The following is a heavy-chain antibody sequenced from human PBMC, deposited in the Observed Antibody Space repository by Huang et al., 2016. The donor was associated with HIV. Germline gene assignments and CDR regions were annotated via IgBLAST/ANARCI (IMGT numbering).Heavy chain of an antibody. Sequence: QVQLQESGPGLVKPSETLSLTCSVSGGSVSSGCYYWNWIRQPPGKGLAWIVYIYYSGSSDDNPPLKSRVTVAVDTSKNQFSLKLNSVTAADTAVYYCARAGITLVRGNIARWYFDLWGRGTLVTVSS. V-gene: IGHV4-61*01. CDR2: IYYSGSS. J-gene: IGHJ2*01. CDR3: ARAGITLVRGNIARWYFDL. D-gene: IGHD3-10*01. CDR1: GGSVSSGCYY.